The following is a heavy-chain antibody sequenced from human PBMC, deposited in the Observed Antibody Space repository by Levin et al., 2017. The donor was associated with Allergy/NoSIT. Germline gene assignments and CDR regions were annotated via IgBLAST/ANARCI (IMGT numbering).Heavy chain of an antibody. Sequence: GESLKISCGASGFTFSTYGMSWVRQAPGMGLEWVSGISGSGGTIFNADSVKGRFTISRDNSRNMLYLEMNSLRAEDTAVYYCAKWEGDIVATKLDGMDVWGQGTTVTVSS. CDR3: AKWEGDIVATKLDGMDV. CDR1: GFTFSTYG. V-gene: IGHV3-23*01. D-gene: IGHD5-12*01. CDR2: ISGSGGTI. J-gene: IGHJ6*02.